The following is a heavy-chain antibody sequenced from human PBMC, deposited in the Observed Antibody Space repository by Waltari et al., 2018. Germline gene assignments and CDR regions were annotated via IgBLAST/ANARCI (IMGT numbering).Heavy chain of an antibody. V-gene: IGHV3-48*04. CDR2: ISSSSSTI. CDR1: GFTFSSYS. J-gene: IGHJ4*02. Sequence: EVQLVVSGGGLVQPGGSLRLSCAASGFTFSSYSMNWVRQAPGKGLEWVSYISSSSSTIYYADSVKGRFTISRDNAKNSLYLQMNILRAEDTAVYYCARDLDYWGQGTLVTVSS. CDR3: ARDLDY.